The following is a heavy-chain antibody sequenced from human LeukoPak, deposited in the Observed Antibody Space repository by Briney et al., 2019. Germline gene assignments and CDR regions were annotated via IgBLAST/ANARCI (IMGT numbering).Heavy chain of an antibody. V-gene: IGHV3-23*01. D-gene: IGHD4-11*01. CDR3: ARDLHGAFDI. Sequence: PGGSLRLSCAASGFTFSNNGMSWVRQAPGKGLEWVSSIISGGSTYYADSVKGRFTISRDNSKKTLYLQMNSLGAEDTAVYYCARDLHGAFDIWGQGTMVTVSA. CDR2: IISGGST. J-gene: IGHJ3*02. CDR1: GFTFSNNG.